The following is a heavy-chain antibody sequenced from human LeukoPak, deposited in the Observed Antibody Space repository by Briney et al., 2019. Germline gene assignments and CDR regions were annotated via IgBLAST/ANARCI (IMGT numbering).Heavy chain of an antibody. CDR1: GFTFSSYA. V-gene: IGHV3-30*04. Sequence: GRSLRLSCAASGFTFSSYAMHWVRQAPGKGLEWVAVISYDGSNKYYADSVKGRFTISRDNSKNTLYLQMNSLRAEDTAVYYCAREMGGNALDYWGQGTLVTVFS. J-gene: IGHJ4*02. D-gene: IGHD4-23*01. CDR3: AREMGGNALDY. CDR2: ISYDGSNK.